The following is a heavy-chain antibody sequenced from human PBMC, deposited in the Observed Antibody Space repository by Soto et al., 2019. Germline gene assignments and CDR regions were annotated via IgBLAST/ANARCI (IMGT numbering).Heavy chain of an antibody. CDR2: VNAGNGNT. CDR1: GYTFTGYA. V-gene: IGHV1-3*01. CDR3: AREWQSFGY. D-gene: IGHD5-12*01. Sequence: GASVKVSCKASGYTFTGYAMHWVRQAPGQRLEGMGWVNAGNGNTKYSQKFQGRVSITRDTSASTAYMELSSLRSEDTAVYYCAREWQSFGYWGQGTLGTVSS. J-gene: IGHJ4*02.